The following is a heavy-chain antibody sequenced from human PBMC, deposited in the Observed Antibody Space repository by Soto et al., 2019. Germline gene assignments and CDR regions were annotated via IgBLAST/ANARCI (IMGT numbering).Heavy chain of an antibody. J-gene: IGHJ4*02. CDR2: ISGSGDNT. CDR3: AKLALVLALGFDY. CDR1: GFTFSNYV. Sequence: EVHLLDSGGGLVQPGGSLRLSCAASGFTFSNYVMSWVRQAPGKGLEWVSSISGSGDNTYYADSVKGRFTISRDNSKNTHFLQIIRLRAEDTAVYYCAKLALVLALGFDYWGQGTLVTVSS. D-gene: IGHD2-21*01. V-gene: IGHV3-23*01.